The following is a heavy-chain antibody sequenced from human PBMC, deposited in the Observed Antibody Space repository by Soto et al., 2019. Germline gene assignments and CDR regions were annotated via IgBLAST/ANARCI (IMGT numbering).Heavy chain of an antibody. CDR3: ATGNTADTPFDY. Sequence: SVKVSCKASGVTFSSYAISWVRQAPGQGLEWMGGIIPIYGTANYAQKVQGRVTITADKSTSTAYMELSSLRSDDTAVYDCATGNTADTPFDYWGQGTMVTVSS. CDR1: GVTFSSYA. D-gene: IGHD3-16*01. J-gene: IGHJ4*02. CDR2: IIPIYGTA. V-gene: IGHV1-69*06.